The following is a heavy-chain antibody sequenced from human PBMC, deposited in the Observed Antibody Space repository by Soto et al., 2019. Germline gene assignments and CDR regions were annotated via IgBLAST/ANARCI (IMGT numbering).Heavy chain of an antibody. D-gene: IGHD3-10*01. CDR2: ISYDGSNK. CDR1: GFTFSSYA. J-gene: IGHJ6*02. Sequence: PVGSLRLSCAASGFTFSSYAMHWVRQAPGKGLEWVAVISYDGSNKYYADSVKGRFTISRDNSKNTLYLQMNSLRAEDTAVYYCARDQVSVYSGSYYQDYYYGMDVWGQGTTVTVSS. V-gene: IGHV3-30-3*01. CDR3: ARDQVSVYSGSYYQDYYYGMDV.